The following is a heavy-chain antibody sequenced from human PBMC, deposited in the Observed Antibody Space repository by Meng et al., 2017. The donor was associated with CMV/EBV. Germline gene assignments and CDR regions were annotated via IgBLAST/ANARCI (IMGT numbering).Heavy chain of an antibody. CDR3: ARVTMGIRLGDTSGLDY. J-gene: IGHJ4*02. CDR1: GFTFSSYS. V-gene: IGHV3-48*04. CDR2: ISSSSSTI. D-gene: IGHD3-16*01. Sequence: GGSLRLSCAASGFTFSSYSMNWVRQAPGKGLEWVSYISSSSSTIYYADSVKGRFTISRDNAKNSLYLQMNSLRAEDMAVYYCARVTMGIRLGDTSGLDYWGQGTLVTVSS.